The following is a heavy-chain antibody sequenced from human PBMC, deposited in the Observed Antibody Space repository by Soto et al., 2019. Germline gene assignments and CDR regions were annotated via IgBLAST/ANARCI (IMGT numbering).Heavy chain of an antibody. CDR2: IIPIFGTA. CDR3: ARPGYDILTGYSDYYYFDY. J-gene: IGHJ4*02. CDR1: GGTFSSYA. D-gene: IGHD3-9*01. Sequence: SLKVSCKASGGTFSSYAISWVRQAPGQGLEWMGGIIPIFGTANYAQKLQGRVTITADESTSTAYMELSSLRSEDTAVYYCARPGYDILTGYSDYYYFDYWGQGTLVTVSS. V-gene: IGHV1-69*13.